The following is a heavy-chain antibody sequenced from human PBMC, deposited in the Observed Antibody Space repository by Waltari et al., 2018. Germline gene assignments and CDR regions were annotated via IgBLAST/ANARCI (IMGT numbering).Heavy chain of an antibody. CDR2: INWDCSST. CDR1: GFPFASYA. J-gene: IGHJ5*02. CDR3: ARVNSNYVNWFDP. V-gene: IGHV3-20*04. Sequence: EGQLVESGGGGVRPGGSLRLTCADCGFPFASYAIVWVPQAPGKGLEWVSGINWDCSSTGYADSVKGRFTISRDNAKNSLHLHVNSLTAEDTAFYYCARVNSNYVNWFDPWGQGTLVIVSS. D-gene: IGHD4-4*01.